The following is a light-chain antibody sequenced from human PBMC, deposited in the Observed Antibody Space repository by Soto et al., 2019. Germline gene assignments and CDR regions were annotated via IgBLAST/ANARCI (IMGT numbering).Light chain of an antibody. CDR3: QQSFSTPPT. CDR1: QTISGY. CDR2: AAS. V-gene: IGKV1-39*01. J-gene: IGKJ1*01. Sequence: DIQMTQSPSSLSASVGDRVTITCRASQTISGYLNWYQQKPGKAPKLLISAASSLQSGVPSRFSGSGSGTDFTLTISSLQPEDFATYYCQQSFSTPPTFGQGTKV.